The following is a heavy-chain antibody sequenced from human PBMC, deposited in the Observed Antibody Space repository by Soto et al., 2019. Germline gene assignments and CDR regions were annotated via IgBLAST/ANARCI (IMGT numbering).Heavy chain of an antibody. CDR2: ISGSGGST. V-gene: IGHV3-23*01. CDR3: AKDKMGSTEPYYYYYYMDV. D-gene: IGHD2-15*01. Sequence: GGSLRLSCAASGFTFSSYAMSWVRQAPGKGLEWVSAISGSGGSTYYADSVKGRFTISRDNSKNTLYLQMNSLRAEDTAVYYCAKDKMGSTEPYYYYYYMDVWGKGTTVTVSS. CDR1: GFTFSSYA. J-gene: IGHJ6*03.